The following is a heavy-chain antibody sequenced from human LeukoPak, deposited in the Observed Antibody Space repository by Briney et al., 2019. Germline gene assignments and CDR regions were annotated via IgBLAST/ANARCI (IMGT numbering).Heavy chain of an antibody. CDR2: ISGSGDST. CDR3: AKAGAVVVVAAKYFDY. D-gene: IGHD2-15*01. CDR1: GFSFSSYN. Sequence: PEGSLRLSCAASGFSFSSYNMNWVRQTPGKGLEWVSAISGSGDSTYYADSVKGRFTISRDNSKNTLYLQMNILRAEDTAVYYCAKAGAVVVVAAKYFDYWGQGTLVTVSS. V-gene: IGHV3-23*01. J-gene: IGHJ4*02.